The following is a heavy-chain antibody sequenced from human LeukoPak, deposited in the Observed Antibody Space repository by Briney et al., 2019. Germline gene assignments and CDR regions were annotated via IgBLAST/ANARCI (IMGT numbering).Heavy chain of an antibody. CDR1: EITFNNYA. D-gene: IGHD1-26*01. CDR2: ITGSGDYT. CDR3: VKRREVNRGHFDC. J-gene: IGHJ4*02. Sequence: LGGSLRLSCAASEITFNNYAMAWVRQAPGKGLEWVSAITGSGDYTNYAGSVKGRFSISRDNFRNTLYLQMNSLRAEDTAIYYCVKRREVNRGHFDCWGQGTLVTVSS. V-gene: IGHV3-23*01.